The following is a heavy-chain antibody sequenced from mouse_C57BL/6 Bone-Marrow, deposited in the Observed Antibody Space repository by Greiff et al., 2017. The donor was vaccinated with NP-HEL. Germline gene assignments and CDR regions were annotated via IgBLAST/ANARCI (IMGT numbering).Heavy chain of an antibody. V-gene: IGHV8-8*01. CDR2: IWWDDDK. Sequence: QVTLKVSGPGILQPSQTLSLTCSFSGFSLSTFGMGVGWIRQPSGKGLEWLAHIWWDDDKYYNPALKSRPTISQDTSTNQVCLKIANVDTAETATYYCAGMGGWFLPHYYAMGYWGQGTSVTVSS. CDR3: AGMGGWFLPHYYAMGY. CDR1: GFSLSTFGMG. D-gene: IGHD2-3*01. J-gene: IGHJ4*01.